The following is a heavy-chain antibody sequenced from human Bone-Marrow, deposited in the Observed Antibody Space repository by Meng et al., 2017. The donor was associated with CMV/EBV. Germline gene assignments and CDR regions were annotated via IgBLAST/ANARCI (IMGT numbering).Heavy chain of an antibody. CDR1: GYTFTGYY. CDR3: ARFYDTSGAVN. J-gene: IGHJ4*02. D-gene: IGHD3-22*01. V-gene: IGHV1-2*02. CDR2: INPNSGGT. Sequence: ASVKVSCKASGYTFTGYYMHWVRQATGQGLEWMGWINPNSGGTNYAQKFQGRVTMTRDTSISTAYMELSRLRSDDTAVYYCARFYDTSGAVNWGPGNLVNVAS.